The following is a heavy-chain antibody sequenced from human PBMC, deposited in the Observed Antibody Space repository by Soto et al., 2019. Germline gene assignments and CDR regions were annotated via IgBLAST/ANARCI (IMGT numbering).Heavy chain of an antibody. D-gene: IGHD5-18*01. J-gene: IGHJ6*02. Sequence: QVQLVESGGGVVQPGRSLRLSCAASGFTFSSYGMHWVRQAPGKGLEWVAVIWYDGSNKYYADSVKGRFTISRDNSKNTLYLRMNSLRAEDTAVYYCARDPGYSYFVVSYYYYGMDVWGQGTTVTVSS. CDR2: IWYDGSNK. V-gene: IGHV3-33*01. CDR1: GFTFSSYG. CDR3: ARDPGYSYFVVSYYYYGMDV.